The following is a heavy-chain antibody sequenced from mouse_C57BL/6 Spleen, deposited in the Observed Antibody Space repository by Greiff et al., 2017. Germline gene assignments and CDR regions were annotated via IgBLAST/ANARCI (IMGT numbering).Heavy chain of an antibody. CDR3: ARDEDYQAWFAY. D-gene: IGHD2-4*01. J-gene: IGHJ3*01. Sequence: EVQLQESGPGLVKPSQSLSLTCSVTGYSITSGYYWNWIRQFPGNKLEWMGYISYDGSNNYNPSLKNRISITRDTSKNQFFLKLNSVTTEDTATYYCARDEDYQAWFAYWGQGPLVTVSA. CDR1: GYSITSGYY. CDR2: ISYDGSN. V-gene: IGHV3-6*01.